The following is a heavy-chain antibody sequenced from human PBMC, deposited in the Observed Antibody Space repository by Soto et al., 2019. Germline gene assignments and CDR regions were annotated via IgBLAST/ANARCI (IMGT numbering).Heavy chain of an antibody. CDR1: GYSFTNYW. Sequence: PGESLKISCQVSGYSFTNYWIGWVRQLPGKGLEWMGTIYPGDSDTEYSQSFRGQVTISADNSISTAYLQWSSLKASDTAVYYCARPTTASLYFDYWGQGTLVTVSS. CDR3: ARPTTASLYFDY. CDR2: IYPGDSDT. V-gene: IGHV5-51*01. D-gene: IGHD5-12*01. J-gene: IGHJ4*02.